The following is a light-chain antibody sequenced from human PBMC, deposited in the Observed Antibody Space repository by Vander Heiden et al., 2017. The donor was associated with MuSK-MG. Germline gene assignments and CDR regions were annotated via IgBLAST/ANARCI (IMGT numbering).Light chain of an antibody. J-gene: IGLJ2*01. V-gene: IGLV3-1*01. CDR1: KLGDKY. Sequence: SYELTQPPSVSVSPGQTASITCPGDKLGDKYACWYQQKPGQSPVLVIYKDSKRASGIPERFSGSNSGNTATLTISGTQAMDEADYYCQAWDSSTVVFGGGTKLTVL. CDR3: QAWDSSTVV. CDR2: KDS.